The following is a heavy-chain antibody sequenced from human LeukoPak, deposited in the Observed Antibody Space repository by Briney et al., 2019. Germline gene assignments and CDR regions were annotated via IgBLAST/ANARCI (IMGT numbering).Heavy chain of an antibody. Sequence: GGSLRLSCAASGFTFSSCSMNWVRQAPGKGLEWVSSISSSSSYIYYTDSVKGRFTISRDNARNSLYLQMNSLTAEDTAVYYCAREPSGRYYYSYGLDVWGQGTTVTVSS. CDR1: GFTFSSCS. CDR3: AREPSGRYYYSYGLDV. V-gene: IGHV3-21*01. D-gene: IGHD5-12*01. J-gene: IGHJ6*02. CDR2: ISSSSSYI.